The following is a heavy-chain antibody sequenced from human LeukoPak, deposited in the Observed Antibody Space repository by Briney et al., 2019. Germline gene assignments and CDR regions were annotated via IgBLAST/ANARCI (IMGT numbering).Heavy chain of an antibody. Sequence: SETLSLTCTVSGGSNSSGDYYWSWIRQPPGKGLEWIGYIYYSGSTYYNPSLKSRVTISVDTSKNQFSLKLSSVTAADTAVYYCARVHYYGSGNWFDPWGQGTLVTVSS. D-gene: IGHD3-10*01. CDR2: IYYSGST. CDR1: GGSNSSGDYY. CDR3: ARVHYYGSGNWFDP. J-gene: IGHJ5*02. V-gene: IGHV4-30-4*01.